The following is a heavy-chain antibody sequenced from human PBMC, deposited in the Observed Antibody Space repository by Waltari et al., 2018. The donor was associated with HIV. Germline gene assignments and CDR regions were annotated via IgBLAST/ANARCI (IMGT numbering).Heavy chain of an antibody. CDR2: VSAYNGNT. CDR1: GYTFPSYG. V-gene: IGHV1-18*04. J-gene: IGHJ4*02. CDR3: ARINCTSVSCYASLDY. D-gene: IGHD2-2*01. Sequence: QVQLVQSGAEVKKPGASVKVSCKASGYTFPSYGTSRWRQAPGQGLEWMGWVSAYNGNTNYAQKLQGRVTMTTDTSTSTAYMELRSLRSDDTAVYYCARINCTSVSCYASLDYWGQGTLVTVSS.